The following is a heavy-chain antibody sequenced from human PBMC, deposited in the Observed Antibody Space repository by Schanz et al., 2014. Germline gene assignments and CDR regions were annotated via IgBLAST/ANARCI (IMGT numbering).Heavy chain of an antibody. CDR1: EFTVSTHY. CDR3: VKDLQRELLRDDHYYGMDV. J-gene: IGHJ6*02. CDR2: IYSDGST. Sequence: EVQLVESGGDLVQPGGSLRLSCAASEFTVSTHYMSWVRQAPGKGLECVSIIYSDGSTYYVDSVKGRFIISRDNSKNTVYLQMNSLRAEDTAVYYCVKDLQRELLRDDHYYGMDVWGQGTTVTVSS. V-gene: IGHV3-66*01. D-gene: IGHD1-26*01.